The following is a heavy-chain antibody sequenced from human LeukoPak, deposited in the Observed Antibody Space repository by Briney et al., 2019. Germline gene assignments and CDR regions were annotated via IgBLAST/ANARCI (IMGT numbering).Heavy chain of an antibody. CDR1: GGSISSSSYY. J-gene: IGHJ3*02. CDR2: IYYSGST. D-gene: IGHD3-16*01. Sequence: SETLSLTCTVSGGSISSSSYYWGWIRQPPGKGLEWIGSIYYSGSTYYNPSLKSRVTISVDTSKNQFSLKLSSVTAADTAVYYCARQGGGRGGRAFDIWGQGTMVTVSS. V-gene: IGHV4-39*01. CDR3: ARQGGGRGGRAFDI.